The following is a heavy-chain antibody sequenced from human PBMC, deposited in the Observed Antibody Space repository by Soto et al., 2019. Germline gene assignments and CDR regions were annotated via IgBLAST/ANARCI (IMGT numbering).Heavy chain of an antibody. J-gene: IGHJ4*02. CDR3: AKDDGIVKDGYTKGTAFDY. V-gene: IGHV3-30*18. CDR1: GFTFRSYG. CDR2: ISYDGSDK. Sequence: QVQLVESGGGVVQPGRSLRLSCAASGFTFRSYGMHWVRQAPGKGLEWVAVISYDGSDKYYADSLKGRFTISRDNSKNTLFLQMNSLRVEDTAVYLCAKDDGIVKDGYTKGTAFDYWGRGALVTVSS. D-gene: IGHD5-12*01.